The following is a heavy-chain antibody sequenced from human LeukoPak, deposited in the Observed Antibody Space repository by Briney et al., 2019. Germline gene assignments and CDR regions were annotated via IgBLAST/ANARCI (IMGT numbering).Heavy chain of an antibody. V-gene: IGHV3-21*01. CDR1: GFTFSSYS. J-gene: IGHJ4*02. D-gene: IGHD3-16*01. Sequence: GGSLRLSCAASGFTFSSYSMNWVRQAPGKGLEWVSYISSSSSYIYYADSVKGRFTISRDNAKNSLYLQMNSLRAEDTAVYYCARMTGGGPYWGYFDSWGRGTLVTVTS. CDR3: ARMTGGGPYWGYFDS. CDR2: ISSSSSYI.